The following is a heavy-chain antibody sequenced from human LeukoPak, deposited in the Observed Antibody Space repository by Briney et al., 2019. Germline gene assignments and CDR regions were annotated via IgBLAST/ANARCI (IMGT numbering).Heavy chain of an antibody. CDR1: GFTFDDYA. J-gene: IGHJ3*02. V-gene: IGHV3-9*01. CDR3: AKDAEMATMIGAFDI. D-gene: IGHD5-24*01. Sequence: GGSLRLSCAASGFTFDDYAMHWVRQAPGKGLEWVSGISWNSGSIGYADSVKGRFTISRDNAKNSLYLQMNSLRAEDTALYYCAKDAEMATMIGAFDIWGQGTMVTVSS. CDR2: ISWNSGSI.